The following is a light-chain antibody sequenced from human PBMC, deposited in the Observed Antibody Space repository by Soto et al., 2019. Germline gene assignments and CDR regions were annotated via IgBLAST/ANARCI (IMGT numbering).Light chain of an antibody. J-gene: IGKJ3*01. Sequence: DIQMTQSPSSVSASVGDRVTITCRASQDILSWLAWYQQKPGEAPRLLIYASSNLQSGVPSRFSGSGSRTDFTFTSSGLQPEDFATFYCQQANSFPITFGPGTRLEI. CDR1: QDILSW. CDR3: QQANSFPIT. V-gene: IGKV1-12*01. CDR2: ASS.